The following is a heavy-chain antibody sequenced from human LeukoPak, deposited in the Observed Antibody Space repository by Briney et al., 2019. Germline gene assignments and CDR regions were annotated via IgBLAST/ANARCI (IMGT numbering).Heavy chain of an antibody. CDR3: AREGRFDDFWSGYIDY. J-gene: IGHJ4*02. D-gene: IGHD3-3*01. CDR2: IYYSGST. CDR1: GGSISSGGYY. V-gene: IGHV4-31*03. Sequence: PSQTLSLTCTVSGGSISSGGYYWSWIRQHPGKGLEWIGYIYYSGSTYYNPSLKSRVTISVDTSKNQFSLKLSSVTAEDTAVYYCAREGRFDDFWSGYIDYWGQGTLVTVSS.